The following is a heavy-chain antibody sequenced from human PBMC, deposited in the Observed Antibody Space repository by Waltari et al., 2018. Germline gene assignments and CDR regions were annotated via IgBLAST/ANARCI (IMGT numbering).Heavy chain of an antibody. J-gene: IGHJ4*02. Sequence: QVQLQESGPGLVKPSETLSLTCTVSGYSISSGYYWGWIRQPPGKGLEWIGSIYHSGSTYYNPSLQSRVTISVDTSKNQFSLKLGSVTAADTAVYYCARGPGYYDSSGYYGYWGQGTLVTVSS. CDR3: ARGPGYYDSSGYYGY. V-gene: IGHV4-38-2*02. CDR2: IYHSGST. CDR1: GYSISSGYY. D-gene: IGHD3-22*01.